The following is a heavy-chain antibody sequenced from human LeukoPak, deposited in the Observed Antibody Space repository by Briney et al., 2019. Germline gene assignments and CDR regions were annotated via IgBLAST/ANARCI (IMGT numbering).Heavy chain of an antibody. D-gene: IGHD3-10*01. CDR2: IYYSGST. Sequence: SETLSLTCTVSGGSISSSSYYWGWIRQPPGKGLEWIGSIYYSGSTYYNPSLKSRVTISVDTSKNQFSLKLSSVTAADTAVYYPVWFGEKDNWFDPWGQGTLVTVSS. V-gene: IGHV4-39*07. CDR1: GGSISSSSYY. CDR3: VWFGEKDNWFDP. J-gene: IGHJ5*02.